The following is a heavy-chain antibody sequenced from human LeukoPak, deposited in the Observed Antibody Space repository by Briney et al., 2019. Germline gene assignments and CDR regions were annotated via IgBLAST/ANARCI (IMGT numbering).Heavy chain of an antibody. D-gene: IGHD3-10*01. CDR1: GGSFSGYY. CDR2: INHSGST. Sequence: SETLSLTCAVYGGSFSGYYWSWIRQPPGKGLEWIGKINHSGSTNYNPSLKSRVTISVDASKNQFSLKLSSVTAADTAVYYCARRRLTMVRGVRGFDYWGQGTLVTVSS. CDR3: ARRRLTMVRGVRGFDY. V-gene: IGHV4-34*01. J-gene: IGHJ4*02.